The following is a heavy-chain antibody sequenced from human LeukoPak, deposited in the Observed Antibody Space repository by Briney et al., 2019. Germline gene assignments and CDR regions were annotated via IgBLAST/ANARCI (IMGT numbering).Heavy chain of an antibody. J-gene: IGHJ3*02. Sequence: GGSLRLSCAASGFTFSSYAMNWVRQAPGKGLEWVSTISGSGGSTYYADSVKGRFTISRDNSKNTLYLQMNSLRAEDTAVYYCAKGSGSTIAAFDIWGQGTMVTVAS. V-gene: IGHV3-23*01. D-gene: IGHD2-2*01. CDR2: ISGSGGST. CDR1: GFTFSSYA. CDR3: AKGSGSTIAAFDI.